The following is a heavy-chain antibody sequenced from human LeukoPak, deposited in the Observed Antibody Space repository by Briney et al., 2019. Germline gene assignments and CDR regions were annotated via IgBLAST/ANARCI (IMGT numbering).Heavy chain of an antibody. CDR1: GGSISSYY. CDR2: IYYSGST. V-gene: IGHV4-59*01. J-gene: IGHJ3*02. D-gene: IGHD3-16*02. Sequence: PSETLSLTCTVSGGSISSYYWSWIRQPPGKGLEWIGYIYYSGSTNYNPSLKSRVTISVDTSKNQFSLKLSSVTAADTAVYYCARVQGLENDYVWGSCRWGAFDIWGQGTMVTVSS. CDR3: ARVQGLENDYVWGSCRWGAFDI.